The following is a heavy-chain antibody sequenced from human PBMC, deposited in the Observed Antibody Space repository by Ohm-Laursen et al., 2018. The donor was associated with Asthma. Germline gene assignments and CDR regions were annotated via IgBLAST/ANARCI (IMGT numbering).Heavy chain of an antibody. CDR3: ASTSSYSYYYGMDV. Sequence: GSLRLSCAASGFTFSRYWMHWVRQAPGKGLVWVSRISLHGSSISHADSVKGRFTISTDSAKNTLYLQMNSQRPEDTAVYYCASTSSYSYYYGMDVWGQGTTVIVSS. J-gene: IGHJ6*02. CDR1: GFTFSRYW. CDR2: ISLHGSSI. V-gene: IGHV3-74*01.